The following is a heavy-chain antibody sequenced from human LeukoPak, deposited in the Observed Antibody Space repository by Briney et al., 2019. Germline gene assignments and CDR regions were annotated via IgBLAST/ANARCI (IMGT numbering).Heavy chain of an antibody. Sequence: PSETLSLTCAVSGYSISSGYYWGWIRQPPGKGLEWIGSIYHSGSIYYNPSLKSRVTISVDTSKNQFSLKLSSVTAADTAVYYCARVYCSSTSCGTFDYWGQGTLVTVSS. V-gene: IGHV4-38-2*01. CDR1: GYSISSGYY. CDR3: ARVYCSSTSCGTFDY. D-gene: IGHD2-2*01. CDR2: IYHSGSI. J-gene: IGHJ4*02.